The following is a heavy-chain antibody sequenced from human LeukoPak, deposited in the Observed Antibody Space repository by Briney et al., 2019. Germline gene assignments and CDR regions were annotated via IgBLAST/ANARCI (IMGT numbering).Heavy chain of an antibody. CDR2: IYYSGST. J-gene: IGHJ6*02. CDR3: AREIGNYGDRGYYYYYYGMDV. CDR1: GGSISSGGYY. V-gene: IGHV4-31*03. Sequence: SETLSLTCTVSGGSISSGGYYWSWIRQHPGKGLEWIGYIYYSGSTYYNPSLKSRVTISVDTSKNQFSLKLSSVTAADTAVYYCAREIGNYGDRGYYYYYYGMDVWGQGTTVTVSS. D-gene: IGHD4-17*01.